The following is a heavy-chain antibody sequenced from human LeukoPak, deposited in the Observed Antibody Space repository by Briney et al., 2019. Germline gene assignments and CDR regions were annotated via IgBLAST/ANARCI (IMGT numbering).Heavy chain of an antibody. D-gene: IGHD3-10*01. CDR3: ARGSLWFGETPFDP. J-gene: IGHJ5*02. CDR2: INHSGGT. Sequence: PSETLSLTCAVYGGSFSGYSWNWIRQPPVKGLEWIGEINHSGGTNYNPSLKSRVTISVDTSKKQFSLKLSSVTAADTAVYYCARGSLWFGETPFDPWGQGTLVTVSS. CDR1: GGSFSGYS. V-gene: IGHV4-34*01.